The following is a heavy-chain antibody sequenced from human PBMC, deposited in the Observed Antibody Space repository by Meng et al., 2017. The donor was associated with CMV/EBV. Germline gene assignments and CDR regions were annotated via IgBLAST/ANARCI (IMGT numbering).Heavy chain of an antibody. CDR2: IYYSGST. CDR3: AGEHVPYSSSWYYFDY. D-gene: IGHD6-13*01. CDR1: DGSISSSSYY. J-gene: IGHJ4*02. V-gene: IGHV4-39*07. Sequence: SETLSLTCTVSDGSISSSSYYWGWIRQPPGKGLEWIGSIYYSGSTYYNPSLKSRVTISVDTSKNQFSLKLSSVTAADTAVYYCAGEHVPYSSSWYYFDYWGQGTLVTVSS.